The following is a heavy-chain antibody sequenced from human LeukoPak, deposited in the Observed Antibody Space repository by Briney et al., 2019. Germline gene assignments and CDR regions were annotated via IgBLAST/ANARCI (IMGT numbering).Heavy chain of an antibody. CDR1: GYTFTSYY. D-gene: IGHD6-19*01. CDR3: AVADLAVAVYFDY. J-gene: IGHJ4*02. V-gene: IGHV1-46*01. CDR2: INPSGGST. Sequence: ASVKVSCKASGYTFTSYYMHWVRQAPGQGLEWMGIINPSGGSTSYAQKFQGRVTMTRDTSTSTVYMALSSLRSEDTAVYYCAVADLAVAVYFDYWGQGTLVTVSS.